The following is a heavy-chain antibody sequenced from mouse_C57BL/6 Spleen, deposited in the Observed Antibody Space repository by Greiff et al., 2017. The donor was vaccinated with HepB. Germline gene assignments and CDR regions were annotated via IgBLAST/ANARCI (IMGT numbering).Heavy chain of an antibody. CDR1: GYAFSSSW. CDR3: AKGIYYGNRWFAY. D-gene: IGHD2-1*01. CDR2: IYPGDGDT. J-gene: IGHJ3*01. Sequence: VHLVESGPELVKPGASVKISCKASGYAFSSSWMNWVKQRPGKGLEWIGRIYPGDGDTNYNGKFKGKATLTADKSSSTAYMQLSSLTSEDSAVYFCAKGIYYGNRWFAYWGQGTLVTVSA. V-gene: IGHV1-82*01.